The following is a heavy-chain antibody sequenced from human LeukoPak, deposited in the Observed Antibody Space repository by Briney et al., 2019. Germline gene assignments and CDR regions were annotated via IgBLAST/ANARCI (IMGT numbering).Heavy chain of an antibody. Sequence: SETLSLTCVVSDYSLSSGYYWGWIRQPPGKGLEWIGSIYHSGSTYYNPSLKNRVIISIDTSKNQFPLKLSSVTAADTAVYYCAREEGHCDSTSCYPWFDPWGQGTLVTVSS. CDR1: DYSLSSGYY. J-gene: IGHJ5*02. CDR2: IYHSGST. D-gene: IGHD2-2*01. V-gene: IGHV4-38-2*02. CDR3: AREEGHCDSTSCYPWFDP.